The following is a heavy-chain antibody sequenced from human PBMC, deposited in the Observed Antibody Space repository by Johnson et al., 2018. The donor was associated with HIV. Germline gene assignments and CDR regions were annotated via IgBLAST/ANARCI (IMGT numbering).Heavy chain of an antibody. Sequence: VQLVESGGGLVQPGRSLRLSCAASGFTFDDYGMSWVRQAPGKGLEWVSVIYSGGSTYYADSVKGRFTISRDNSKNTLYLQMNSLRAEDTAVYYCAKGLAAFFAFDIWGQGTMVTVSS. CDR2: IYSGGST. CDR1: GFTFDDYG. D-gene: IGHD3-3*01. V-gene: IGHV3-66*01. J-gene: IGHJ3*02. CDR3: AKGLAAFFAFDI.